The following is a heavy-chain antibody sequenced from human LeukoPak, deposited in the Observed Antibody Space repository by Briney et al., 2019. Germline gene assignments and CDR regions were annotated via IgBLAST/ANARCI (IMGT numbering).Heavy chain of an antibody. D-gene: IGHD3-16*02. V-gene: IGHV4-30-4*01. CDR2: IYYSGST. CDR1: GASISSGDYY. CDR3: VRGPNSVRGSYLYFDY. Sequence: SETLSLTCTVSGASISSGDYYWSWIRQPPGKGLEWIGNIYYSGSTYYNPSLKSRLTISVDTSKNQFSLRLTSVTAADTAVYYCVRGPNSVRGSYLYFDYWGQGSLVTVSS. J-gene: IGHJ4*02.